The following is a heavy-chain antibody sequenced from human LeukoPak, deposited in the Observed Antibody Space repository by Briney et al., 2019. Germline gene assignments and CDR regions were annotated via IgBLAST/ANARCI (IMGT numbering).Heavy chain of an antibody. J-gene: IGHJ4*02. Sequence: SETLSLTCTVSGSSISSYYWSWIRQPPGKGLEWIGYIYYSGSTNYNPSLKSRVTISVDTSKNQFSLKLSSVTAADTAVYYCARLGCSSTSCYMSYFDFWGQGTLVTVSS. D-gene: IGHD2-2*02. CDR1: GSSISSYY. V-gene: IGHV4-59*08. CDR2: IYYSGST. CDR3: ARLGCSSTSCYMSYFDF.